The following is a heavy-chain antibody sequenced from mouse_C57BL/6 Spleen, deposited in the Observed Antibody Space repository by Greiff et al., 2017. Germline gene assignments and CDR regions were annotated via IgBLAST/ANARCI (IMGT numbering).Heavy chain of an antibody. CDR2: IDPENGDT. J-gene: IGHJ3*01. D-gene: IGHD2-5*01. Sequence: EVHLVESGAELVRPGASVKLSCTASGFNIKDDYMHWVKQRPEQGLEWIGWIDPENGDTEYASKFQGKATITADTSSNTAYLQLSSLTSEDTAVYYCTQGNSNGGFAYWGQGTLVTVSA. CDR1: GFNIKDDY. V-gene: IGHV14-4*01. CDR3: TQGNSNGGFAY.